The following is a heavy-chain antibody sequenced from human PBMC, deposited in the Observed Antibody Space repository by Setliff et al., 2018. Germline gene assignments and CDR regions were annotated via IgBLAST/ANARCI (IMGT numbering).Heavy chain of an antibody. J-gene: IGHJ4*02. D-gene: IGHD1-7*01. CDR3: ARYITGTTPADY. Sequence: EASVKVSCKAFGYTFAKYGVSWVRQAPGQGLEWMGWISAYNGNTNYAQKLQGRVTMTTDTSTSTAYMELRSLRSDDTAVYYCARYITGTTPADYWGQGTLVTVSS. CDR1: GYTFAKYG. CDR2: ISAYNGNT. V-gene: IGHV1-18*01.